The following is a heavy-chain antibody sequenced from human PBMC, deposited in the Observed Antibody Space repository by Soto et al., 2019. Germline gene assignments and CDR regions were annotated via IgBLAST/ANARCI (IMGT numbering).Heavy chain of an antibody. CDR1: GYSFTSYW. CDR2: IYPGDSDT. J-gene: IGHJ3*02. Sequence: HGESLKISCKGSGYSFTSYWIGWVRQMPGKGLEWMGIIYPGDSDTRYSPSFQGQVTISADKSISTAYLQWSSLKASDTAMYYCAREIGSRYYDSSGDAFDIWGQGTMVTVSS. V-gene: IGHV5-51*01. CDR3: AREIGSRYYDSSGDAFDI. D-gene: IGHD3-22*01.